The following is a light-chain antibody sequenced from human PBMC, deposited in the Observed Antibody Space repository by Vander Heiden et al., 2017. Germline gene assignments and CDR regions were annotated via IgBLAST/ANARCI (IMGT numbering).Light chain of an antibody. J-gene: IGLJ2*01. CDR2: KDR. Sequence: SSALTQPPSVSVSPGQTARITCSGDALPKQYAYWYQQKPGQALVLVIYKDRERPSGIPERFSGSSSGTTVTLTISGVQAEDEADYYCQSADSSGTYVVFGGGTKLTVL. CDR1: ALPKQY. CDR3: QSADSSGTYVV. V-gene: IGLV3-25*03.